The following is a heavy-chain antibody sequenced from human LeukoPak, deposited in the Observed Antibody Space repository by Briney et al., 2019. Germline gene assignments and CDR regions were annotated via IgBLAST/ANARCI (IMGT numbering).Heavy chain of an antibody. CDR1: GYSFTSYW. CDR3: ARLGPQSGQLVLGRLFDY. CDR2: IYPGDSDT. D-gene: IGHD6-6*01. Sequence: GESLKISCKGSGYSFTSYWIGWVRQMPGKGLEWMGIIYPGDSDTRYSPSFQGQVTISTDKSISTAYLQWSSLKASDTAMYYCARLGPQSGQLVLGRLFDYWGQGTLVTVSS. V-gene: IGHV5-51*01. J-gene: IGHJ4*02.